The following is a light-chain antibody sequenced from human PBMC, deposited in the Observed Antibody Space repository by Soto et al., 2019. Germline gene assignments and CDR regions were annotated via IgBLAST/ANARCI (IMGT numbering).Light chain of an antibody. CDR3: QQYNNWPPWT. Sequence: ETVMTQSPSTLSVSPVERATLSFIASQIVYSSLASYHQKPGQAPRLLIYGASTRDTGIPARFSGSGSGKEFTLTISRLQSEDFAVYYCQQYNNWPPWTFGQGTKVDIK. CDR2: GAS. CDR1: QIVYSS. V-gene: IGKV3-15*01. J-gene: IGKJ1*01.